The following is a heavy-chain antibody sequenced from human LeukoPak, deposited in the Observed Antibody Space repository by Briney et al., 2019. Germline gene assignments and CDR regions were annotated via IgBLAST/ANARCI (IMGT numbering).Heavy chain of an antibody. CDR3: ARPLSGSSSWHGDAFDI. Sequence: SETLSLTCTVSGCSISSSTYYWGWIRQPPGKGLEWIGSIYYSGSTYYNASLKSRVTIYADTSKNQFSLKLSSVTAADTAVYYCARPLSGSSSWHGDAFDIWGQGTMVTVSS. J-gene: IGHJ3*02. CDR2: IYYSGST. V-gene: IGHV4-39*01. D-gene: IGHD6-13*01. CDR1: GCSISSSTYY.